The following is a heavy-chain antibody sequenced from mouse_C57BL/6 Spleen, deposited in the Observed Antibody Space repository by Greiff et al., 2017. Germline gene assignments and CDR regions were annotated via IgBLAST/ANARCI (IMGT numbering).Heavy chain of an antibody. V-gene: IGHV1-42*01. Sequence: VQLQQSGPELVKPGASVKISCKASGYSFTGYYMNWVKQSPEKSLEWIGEINPSTGGTTYNQKFKAKATLTVDKSSSTAYMQLKILTSEDSAVYYCARSTTVVATVDYWGQGTTLTVSS. CDR3: ARSTTVVATVDY. CDR2: INPSTGGT. CDR1: GYSFTGYY. J-gene: IGHJ2*01. D-gene: IGHD1-1*01.